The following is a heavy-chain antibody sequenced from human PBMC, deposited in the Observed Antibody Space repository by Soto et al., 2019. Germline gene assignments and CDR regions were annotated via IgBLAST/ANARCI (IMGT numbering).Heavy chain of an antibody. CDR1: GFTFSDYY. J-gene: IGHJ5*02. CDR2: ISSGGNTV. D-gene: IGHD6-13*01. V-gene: IGHV3-11*01. Sequence: PGGSLRLSCATPGFTFSDYYMSWIRQAPGKGLEWVSYISSGGNTVDYADSAKGRFTISRDNAKNSVYLQMNSLRAEDTAVYYCAKDLMAAANTGWFDP. CDR3: AKDLMAAANTGWFDP.